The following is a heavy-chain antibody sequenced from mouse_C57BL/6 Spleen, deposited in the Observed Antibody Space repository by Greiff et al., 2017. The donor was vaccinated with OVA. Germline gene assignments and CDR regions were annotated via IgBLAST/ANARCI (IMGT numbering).Heavy chain of an antibody. D-gene: IGHD2-1*01. CDR3: ARGMGNYYSDH. CDR2: INPNNGGT. V-gene: IGHV1-26*01. J-gene: IGHJ2*01. Sequence: VQLQQSGPELVKPGASVKISCKASGYTFTDYYMNWVKQSHGKSLEWIGDINPNNGGTSYNQKFKGKATLTVDKSSSTAYMELRSLTSEDSAVHYCARGMGNYYSDHWGQGSTLPGSP. CDR1: GYTFTDYY.